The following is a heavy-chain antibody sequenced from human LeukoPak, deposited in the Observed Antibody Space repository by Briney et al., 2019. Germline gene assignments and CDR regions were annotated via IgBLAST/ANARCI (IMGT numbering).Heavy chain of an antibody. J-gene: IGHJ4*02. CDR3: ARGPPLNPGDFDSSGYYYFDY. CDR2: INHRGST. CDR1: GGSFSGYW. D-gene: IGHD3-22*01. V-gene: IGHV4-34*01. Sequence: SETLSLNCAVYGGSFSGYWWSWVRLPPGKELEWIGEINHRGSTNYNPSLKSRVTIAVDTSKIQFSLKLRSVTAADTAVYYCARGPPLNPGDFDSSGYYYFDYWGLGTLVTVSS.